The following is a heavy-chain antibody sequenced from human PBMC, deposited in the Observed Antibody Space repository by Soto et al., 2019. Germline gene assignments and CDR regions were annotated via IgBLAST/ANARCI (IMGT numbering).Heavy chain of an antibody. CDR2: IIPIFGTA. Sequence: SVKVSCKASGGTFSSYAISWVRQAPGQGLEWMGGIIPIFGTANYAQKFQGRATITADESTSTAYMELSSLRSEDTAVYYCARAAYYYGSGSYYGPLDYWGQGTLVTVPQ. CDR3: ARAAYYYGSGSYYGPLDY. J-gene: IGHJ4*02. D-gene: IGHD3-10*01. CDR1: GGTFSSYA. V-gene: IGHV1-69*13.